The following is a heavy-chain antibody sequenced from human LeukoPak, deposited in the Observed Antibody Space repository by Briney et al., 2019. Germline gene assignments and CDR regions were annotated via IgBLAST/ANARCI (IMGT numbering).Heavy chain of an antibody. CDR1: RFTFRSYG. CDR2: EWYDGKNK. V-gene: IGHV3-33*01. CDR3: ARGGITMIVVEY. Sequence: TVPLLCSASRFTFRSYGLLWLGPAPAKGLPGVAGEWYDGKNKYYADSVKGRFTISRDNSKNTLYLQMNSLRAEDTAVYYRARGGITMIVVEYWGQGTLVTVSS. D-gene: IGHD3-22*01. J-gene: IGHJ4*02.